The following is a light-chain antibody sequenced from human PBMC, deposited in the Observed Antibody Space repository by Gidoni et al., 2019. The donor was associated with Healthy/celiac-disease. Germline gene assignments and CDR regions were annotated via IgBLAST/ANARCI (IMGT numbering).Light chain of an antibody. J-gene: IGKJ3*01. V-gene: IGKV3-20*01. Sequence: EIVLTQSPGTLSLSPGERATLSCRASQSVSSSYLAWYQQKPGQAPRLLIYGASSRTTGIPDRFSGSGSGKDFTITISRLEPEDFAVYYCQQYGRDFGPGTKVDIK. CDR2: GAS. CDR3: QQYGRD. CDR1: QSVSSSY.